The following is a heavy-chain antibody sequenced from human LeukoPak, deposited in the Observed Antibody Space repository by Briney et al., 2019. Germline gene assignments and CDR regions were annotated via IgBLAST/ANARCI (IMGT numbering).Heavy chain of an antibody. CDR1: GYTFTSHY. CDR3: AKGGIVGPTGWFDP. V-gene: IGHV1-46*01. Sequence: ASVKVSCKASGYTFTSHYMHWVRQAPEQGLEWMGIINPSGDSTTYAQKFQGRVTMTRDMSTRTDYMELSRLRSDDTAVYYCAKGGIVGPTGWFDPWGQGTLVTVSS. J-gene: IGHJ5*02. D-gene: IGHD1-26*01. CDR2: INPSGDST.